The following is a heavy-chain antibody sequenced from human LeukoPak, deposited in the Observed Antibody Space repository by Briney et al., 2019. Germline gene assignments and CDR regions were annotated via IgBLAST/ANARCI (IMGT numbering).Heavy chain of an antibody. D-gene: IGHD1-1*01. Sequence: PSETLSLTCTVSGGSISSSSYYWGWIRQPPGKGLEWIGSIYYSGGTYYNPSLKSRVTISVDTSKNQFSLKLSSVTAADTAVYYCARGWNDVHWFDPWGQGTLVTVSS. J-gene: IGHJ5*02. CDR1: GGSISSSSYY. V-gene: IGHV4-39*07. CDR3: ARGWNDVHWFDP. CDR2: IYYSGGT.